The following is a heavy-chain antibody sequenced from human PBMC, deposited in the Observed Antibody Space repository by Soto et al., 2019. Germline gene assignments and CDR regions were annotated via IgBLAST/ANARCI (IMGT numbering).Heavy chain of an antibody. Sequence: QVQLVESGGGVVQPGRSLRLSCAASGFTFSSYGMHWVRQAPGKGLEWVAVIWYDGSNKYYADSVKGRFTISRDNSKNTLYLQMNSLRAEDTAVYYCARDSKTATYYYCGMDVWGQGTTVTVSS. CDR3: ARDSKTATYYYCGMDV. CDR2: IWYDGSNK. CDR1: GFTFSSYG. D-gene: IGHD6-25*01. J-gene: IGHJ6*02. V-gene: IGHV3-33*01.